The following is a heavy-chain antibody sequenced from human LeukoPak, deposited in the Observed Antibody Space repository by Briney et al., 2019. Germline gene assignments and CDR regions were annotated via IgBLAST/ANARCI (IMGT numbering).Heavy chain of an antibody. CDR2: ISGSGGST. CDR3: AKPRDGYNLDYFDY. CDR1: GGSISSSSYY. Sequence: ETLSLTCTVSGGSISSSSYYWGWIRQPPGKGLEWVSAISGSGGSTYYADSVKGRFTISRDNSKNTLYLQMNSLRAEDTAVYYCAKPRDGYNLDYFDYWGQGTLVTVSS. J-gene: IGHJ4*02. V-gene: IGHV3-23*01. D-gene: IGHD5-24*01.